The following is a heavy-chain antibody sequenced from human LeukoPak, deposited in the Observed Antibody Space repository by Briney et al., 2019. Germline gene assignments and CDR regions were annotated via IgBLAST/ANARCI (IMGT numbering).Heavy chain of an antibody. CDR2: IYTSGST. V-gene: IGHV4-4*07. CDR1: GGSISSYY. J-gene: IGHJ3*02. CDR3: AREVLPTRLLWFGEFDAFDI. D-gene: IGHD3-10*01. Sequence: PSETLSLTCTVSGGSISSYYWSWIRQPAGKGLEWIGRIYTSGSTNYNPSLKSRVTMSVDTSKNQFSLKLSSVTAADTAVYYCAREVLPTRLLWFGEFDAFDIWGQGTMVTVSS.